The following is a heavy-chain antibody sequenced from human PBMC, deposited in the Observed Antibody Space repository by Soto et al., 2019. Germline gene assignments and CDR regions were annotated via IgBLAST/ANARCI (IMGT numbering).Heavy chain of an antibody. D-gene: IGHD2-2*01. V-gene: IGHV1-2*02. Sequence: GASVKVSCKASGYTFTGYCMHWVRQAPGQGLEWMGWINPNSGGTNYAQKFQGRVTMARDTSISTAYMELSRLRSDDTAVYYCARGGIVVVPAAKVGYWGQGTLVTVSS. CDR1: GYTFTGYC. CDR2: INPNSGGT. CDR3: ARGGIVVVPAAKVGY. J-gene: IGHJ4*02.